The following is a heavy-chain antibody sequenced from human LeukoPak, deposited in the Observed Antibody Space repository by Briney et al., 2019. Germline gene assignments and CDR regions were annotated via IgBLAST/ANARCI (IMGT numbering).Heavy chain of an antibody. CDR1: GFTFSSYW. CDR3: AKAPVTTCSGAYCYPFDY. CDR2: INSDGSST. V-gene: IGHV3-74*01. J-gene: IGHJ4*02. Sequence: GGSLRLSCAASGFTFSSYWMHWVRQAPGKGLVWVSRINSDGSSTSYADSVKGRFTISRDNAKNSLYLQMNRLRAEDAAVYYCAKAPVTTCSGAYCYPFDYWGQGTLVTVSS. D-gene: IGHD2-21*01.